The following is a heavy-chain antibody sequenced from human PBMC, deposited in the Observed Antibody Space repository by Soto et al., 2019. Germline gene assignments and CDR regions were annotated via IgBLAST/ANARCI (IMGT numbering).Heavy chain of an antibody. J-gene: IGHJ5*02. CDR3: ARLSVADWFDP. D-gene: IGHD2-15*01. Sequence: SETLSLTCSVSGGSISSDYWTWVRQPPGKGLEWIGYRYYSGTAKYNSSLKSRVTISVDTSKNQFYLKLSSVTVADTAVYYCARLSVADWFDPWGQGIQVTVSS. CDR2: RYYSGTA. CDR1: GGSISSDY. V-gene: IGHV4-59*01.